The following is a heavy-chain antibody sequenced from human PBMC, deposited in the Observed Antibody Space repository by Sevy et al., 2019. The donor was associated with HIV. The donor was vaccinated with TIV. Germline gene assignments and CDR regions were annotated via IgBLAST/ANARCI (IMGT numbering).Heavy chain of an antibody. CDR1: GFTFSSYS. CDR3: ARDSHTYCGGDCYGHWFDP. J-gene: IGHJ5*02. V-gene: IGHV3-21*01. Sequence: GGSLRLSCAASGFTFSSYSMNWVRQAPGKGLEWVSSISSSSSYIYYADSVKGRFTISRDNAKNSLYLQMNSLRAEETAVYYCARDSHTYCGGDCYGHWFDPWGQGTLVTVSS. D-gene: IGHD2-21*02. CDR2: ISSSSSYI.